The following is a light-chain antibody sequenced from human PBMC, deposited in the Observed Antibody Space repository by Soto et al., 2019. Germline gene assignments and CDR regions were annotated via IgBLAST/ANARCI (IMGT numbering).Light chain of an antibody. CDR3: SSYAGNNWV. CDR1: SSDVGGYNF. V-gene: IGLV2-8*01. J-gene: IGLJ3*02. Sequence: QSVLTQPPSASGSPGQSVTISCTGTSSDVGGYNFVSWYQQHPGKAPKLMIYEVTKRPSGVPDRFSGSKSGNTASLTVSGLQTEDEADYYCSSYAGNNWVFGGGTKVTVL. CDR2: EVT.